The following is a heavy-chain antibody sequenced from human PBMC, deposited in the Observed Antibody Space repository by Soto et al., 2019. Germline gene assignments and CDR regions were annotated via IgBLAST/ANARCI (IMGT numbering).Heavy chain of an antibody. CDR2: INPNSGGT. Sequence: ASVKVACKGSGYTFAGYYMHWVRQAPGQGLEWMGWINPNSGGTNYAQKFQGRVTMTRDTSISTAYMELSRLRSDDTAVYYCARDRGSGWYLTYYYYGMDVWGQGTTVTVSS. CDR3: ARDRGSGWYLTYYYYGMDV. D-gene: IGHD6-19*01. V-gene: IGHV1-2*02. J-gene: IGHJ6*02. CDR1: GYTFAGYY.